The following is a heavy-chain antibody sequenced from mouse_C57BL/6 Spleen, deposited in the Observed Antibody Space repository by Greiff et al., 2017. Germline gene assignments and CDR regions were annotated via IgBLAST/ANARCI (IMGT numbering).Heavy chain of an antibody. V-gene: IGHV5-16*01. J-gene: IGHJ4*01. CDR2: INYDGSST. Sequence: EVQRVESEGGLVQPGSSMKLSCTASGFTFSDYYMAWVRQVPEKGLEWVANINYDGSSTYYLDSLKSRFIISRDNAKNILYLQMSSLKSEDTATYYCARDLYDYDVFYAMDYWGQGTSVTVSS. CDR3: ARDLYDYDVFYAMDY. D-gene: IGHD2-4*01. CDR1: GFTFSDYY.